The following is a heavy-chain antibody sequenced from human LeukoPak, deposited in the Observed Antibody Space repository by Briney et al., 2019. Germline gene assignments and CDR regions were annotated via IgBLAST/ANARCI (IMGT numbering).Heavy chain of an antibody. V-gene: IGHV3-43*01. D-gene: IGHD6-19*01. Sequence: GGSLRLPCAASGFTFDDYTMHWVRQAPGKGLEWVSLISWDGGSTYYADSVKGRFTISRDNARNSLYLQMNSLRAEDTAVYYCAREDIAVAAPDYWGQGTLVTVSS. CDR3: AREDIAVAAPDY. CDR1: GFTFDDYT. J-gene: IGHJ4*02. CDR2: ISWDGGST.